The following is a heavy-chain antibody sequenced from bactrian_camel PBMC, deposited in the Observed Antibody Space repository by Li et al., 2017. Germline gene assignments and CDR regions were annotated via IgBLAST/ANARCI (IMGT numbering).Heavy chain of an antibody. Sequence: HVQLVESGGGSVQAGGSLTLSCVGSGFHFRDPDMGWYRQAPGKKCELVSRISYDGDTYYADSVKGRFTISRDNLQMNSLKSEDTGLYYCATSLTDNWLRGFGYWGQGTQVTVS. CDR1: GFHFRDPD. V-gene: IGHV3S55*01. CDR2: ISYDGDT. J-gene: IGHJ6*01. D-gene: IGHD7*01. CDR3: ATSLTDNWLRGFGY.